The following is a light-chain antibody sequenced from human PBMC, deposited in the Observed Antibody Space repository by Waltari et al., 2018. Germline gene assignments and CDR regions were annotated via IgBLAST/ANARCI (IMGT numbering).Light chain of an antibody. CDR3: QQRNNWPPGFT. CDR1: QSVGSN. Sequence: DIVLTQSPATLSLSPGEKATLSCRASQSVGSNVAWYQQKAGQAPRLLIYDASNRATCIPARFSGSGSGTDFTLTISSLEPEDFAVYYCQQRNNWPPGFTFGPGTKVDIK. J-gene: IGKJ3*01. V-gene: IGKV3-11*01. CDR2: DAS.